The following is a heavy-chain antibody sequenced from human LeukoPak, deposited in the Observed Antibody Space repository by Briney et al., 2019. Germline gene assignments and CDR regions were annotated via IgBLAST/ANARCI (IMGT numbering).Heavy chain of an antibody. CDR3: AREKFYDNSGYDY. CDR2: ISSSGSTV. D-gene: IGHD3-22*01. V-gene: IGHV3-48*03. CDR1: GFTFSSYE. J-gene: IGHJ4*02. Sequence: GRSLRLSCAASGFTFSSYEMNWVRQAPGQGLEWVAYISSSGSTVYYADSVKGRFTISRDNAKNSLFLQMNSLRAEDTADYYCAREKFYDNSGYDYWGQGTLVTVSS.